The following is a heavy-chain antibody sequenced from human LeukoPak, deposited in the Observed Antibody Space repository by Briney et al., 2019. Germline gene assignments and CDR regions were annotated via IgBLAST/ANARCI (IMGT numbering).Heavy chain of an antibody. D-gene: IGHD2-2*01. CDR2: INAGNGNT. V-gene: IGHV1-3*01. Sequence: GASVKVSYKASGYTFTSYAMHWVRQAPGQRLEWMGWINAGNGNTKYSQKFQGRVTITRDTSASTAYMELSSLRSEDTAVYYCARDPGYCSSTSCYWRGYFDYWGQGTLVTVSS. CDR3: ARDPGYCSSTSCYWRGYFDY. J-gene: IGHJ4*02. CDR1: GYTFTSYA.